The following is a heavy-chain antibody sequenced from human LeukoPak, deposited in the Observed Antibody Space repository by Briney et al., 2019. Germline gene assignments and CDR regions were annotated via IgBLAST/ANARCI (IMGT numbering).Heavy chain of an antibody. CDR1: GGTFSSYA. CDR2: IIPIFGTA. CDR3: ARDGAVAGTYFDY. Sequence: ASVKVSCKASGGTFSSYAISWVRQAPGQGLEWMGGIIPIFGTANYAQKFQGRVTITADESTSTAYMELSSLRSEDTAVYYCARDGAVAGTYFDYWGQGTLVTASS. J-gene: IGHJ4*02. D-gene: IGHD6-19*01. V-gene: IGHV1-69*13.